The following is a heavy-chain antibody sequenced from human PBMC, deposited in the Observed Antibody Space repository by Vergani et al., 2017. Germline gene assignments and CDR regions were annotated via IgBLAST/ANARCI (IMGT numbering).Heavy chain of an antibody. J-gene: IGHJ4*02. CDR2: IYYSGST. V-gene: IGHV4-61*01. D-gene: IGHD2-8*02. CDR3: ARRHPGGPSFDY. Sequence: QVQLQESGPGLVKPSETLSLTCTVSGYSISSGYYWSWIRQPPGKGLEWIGYIYYSGSTNYNPSLKSRVTISVDTSKNQFSLKLSSVTAADTAVYYCARRHPGGPSFDYWGQGTLVTVSS. CDR1: GYSISSGYY.